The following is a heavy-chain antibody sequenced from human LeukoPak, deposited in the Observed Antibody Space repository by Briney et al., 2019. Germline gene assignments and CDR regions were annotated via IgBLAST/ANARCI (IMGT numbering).Heavy chain of an antibody. CDR3: ARHESNPYYYGMDV. Sequence: SETLSLTCTVSGGSISSYYWSWIRQPPGRGLEWTGYIYYSGRTKYSPSLKSRVTISVDTSKNQFSLKLSSVTAAGTAVYYCARHESNPYYYGMDVWGQGTTVTVSS. CDR2: IYYSGRT. CDR1: GGSISSYY. V-gene: IGHV4-59*08. J-gene: IGHJ6*02.